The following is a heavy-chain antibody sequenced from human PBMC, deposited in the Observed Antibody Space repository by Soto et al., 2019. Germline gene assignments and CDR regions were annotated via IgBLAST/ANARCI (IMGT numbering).Heavy chain of an antibody. CDR2: ISAYNGNT. Sequence: ASVKVSCKASGYTFTSYGISWVRQAPGQGLEWMGWISAYNGNTNYAQKLQGRVTMTTDTSTSTAYMELRSLRSDDTAVYYCARVFFCYYLRGPYYYYYGMDVWGQGTTVTVSS. CDR3: ARVFFCYYLRGPYYYYYGMDV. D-gene: IGHD3-10*01. CDR1: GYTFTSYG. J-gene: IGHJ6*02. V-gene: IGHV1-18*04.